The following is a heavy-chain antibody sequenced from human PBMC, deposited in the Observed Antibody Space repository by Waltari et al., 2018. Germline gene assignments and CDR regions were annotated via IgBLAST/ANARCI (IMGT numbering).Heavy chain of an antibody. D-gene: IGHD3-10*01. CDR1: GGSISRHS. V-gene: IGHV4-59*11. CDR3: ARGSRDGYLDAFDI. Sequence: QVQLQESGPGLVQPSETLSLTCTVSGGSISRHSWSWIRQPPGKGLEWIGYIYYSGSTNYNPSLKSRVTISVDTSKNQFSPKLSSVTAADTAVYYCARGSRDGYLDAFDIWGQGTMVTVSS. CDR2: IYYSGST. J-gene: IGHJ3*02.